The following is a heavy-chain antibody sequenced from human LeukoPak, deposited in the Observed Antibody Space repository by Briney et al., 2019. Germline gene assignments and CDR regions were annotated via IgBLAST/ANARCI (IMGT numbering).Heavy chain of an antibody. Sequence: ASVKVSCKASGYTFTGYYMHWVRQAPGQGLEWMGWINPNSGGTNYAQKFQGRVTVTRDTSISTAYMELSRLRSDDTAVYYCARDAPYDFWSGYYYYFDYWGQGTLVTVSS. J-gene: IGHJ4*02. CDR3: ARDAPYDFWSGYYYYFDY. V-gene: IGHV1-2*02. D-gene: IGHD3-3*01. CDR2: INPNSGGT. CDR1: GYTFTGYY.